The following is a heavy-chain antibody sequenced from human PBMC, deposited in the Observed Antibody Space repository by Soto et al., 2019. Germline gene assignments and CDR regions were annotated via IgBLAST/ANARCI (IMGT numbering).Heavy chain of an antibody. CDR3: ARGLHDYDNTGYHPAYFDS. Sequence: QVQLVQSGAEVKKPGSSVKVSCEASGGTFSSSDINWVRQAPGQGLEWMGGIIPIFSPAKYAQKFQVRVTITADESTSTAYMELTGLTFDDTAVYYCARGLHDYDNTGYHPAYFDSWGQGTLVTVSS. J-gene: IGHJ4*02. V-gene: IGHV1-69*01. D-gene: IGHD3-22*01. CDR2: IIPIFSPA. CDR1: GGTFSSSD.